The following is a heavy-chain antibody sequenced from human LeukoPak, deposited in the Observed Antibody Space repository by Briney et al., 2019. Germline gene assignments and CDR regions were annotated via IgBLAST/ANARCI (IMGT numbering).Heavy chain of an antibody. CDR3: AKLKERLRIVGSYFDY. D-gene: IGHD6-25*01. Sequence: GGSLRLSCAASGFTFSSYAMSWVRQAPGKGLEWVSAISGSGGSTYYADSVKGRFTISRDNSKNTLYLQMNSLRAEDTAVYYCAKLKERLRIVGSYFDYWGQGTLVTVSS. CDR2: ISGSGGST. J-gene: IGHJ4*02. V-gene: IGHV3-23*01. CDR1: GFTFSSYA.